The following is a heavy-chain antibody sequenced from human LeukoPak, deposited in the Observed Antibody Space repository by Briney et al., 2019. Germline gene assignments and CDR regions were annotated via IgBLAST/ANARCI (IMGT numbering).Heavy chain of an antibody. CDR3: ARETSQKGAHYMDV. Sequence: PSQTLSLTCTVSGASISSGEYYWSWIRQPAGKGLEWIGRIYTSGSTNYNPSLKSRVTISVDTSKNQFSLKLSSVTAADTAVYYCARETSQKGAHYMDVWGKGTTITISS. D-gene: IGHD3-16*01. J-gene: IGHJ6*03. V-gene: IGHV4-61*02. CDR1: GASISSGEYY. CDR2: IYTSGST.